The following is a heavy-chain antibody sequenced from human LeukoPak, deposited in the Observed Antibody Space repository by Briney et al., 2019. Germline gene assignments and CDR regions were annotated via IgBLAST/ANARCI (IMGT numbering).Heavy chain of an antibody. Sequence: SETLSLTCTVSGGSISSYYWSWIRQPPGKGLEWIGYIYYSGSTNYNPSLKSRVTISVDTSKNQFSLKLSSVTAADTAVYYCARLGQQLAHYYYYYYMDVWGKGTTVTISS. D-gene: IGHD6-13*01. J-gene: IGHJ6*03. V-gene: IGHV4-59*12. CDR1: GGSISSYY. CDR2: IYYSGST. CDR3: ARLGQQLAHYYYYYYMDV.